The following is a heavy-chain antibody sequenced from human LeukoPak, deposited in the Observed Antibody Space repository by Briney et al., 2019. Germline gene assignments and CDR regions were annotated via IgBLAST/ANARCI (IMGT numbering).Heavy chain of an antibody. CDR2: ISGSGGST. D-gene: IGHD6-19*01. J-gene: IGHJ4*02. Sequence: PGGSLRLSCAASGFTFSSYAISWVRQAPGKGLEWASAISGSGGSTYYADSVKGRFTISRDDSKNTLYLQMNSLRAEDTAVYYCAKGSGWWLGYFDYWGQGTLVTVSS. CDR1: GFTFSSYA. CDR3: AKGSGWWLGYFDY. V-gene: IGHV3-23*01.